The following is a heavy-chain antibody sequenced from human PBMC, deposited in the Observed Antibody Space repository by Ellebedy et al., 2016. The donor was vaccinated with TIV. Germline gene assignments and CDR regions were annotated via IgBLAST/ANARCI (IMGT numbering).Heavy chain of an antibody. V-gene: IGHV3-23*01. CDR3: ARGSFAPDY. CDR2: LTFDGKNT. J-gene: IGHJ4*02. Sequence: GESLKISCAASGFTITAHDMTWVRQAPGKGLEWVSSLTFDGKNTFYANSVKGRFTISRDSSKNTLYLQLNSLTPEDTALYYCARGSFAPDYWGRGTLVTVSS. D-gene: IGHD2-15*01. CDR1: GFTITAHD.